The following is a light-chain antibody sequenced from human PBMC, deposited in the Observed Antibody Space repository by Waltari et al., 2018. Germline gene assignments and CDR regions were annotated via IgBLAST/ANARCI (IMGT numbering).Light chain of an antibody. J-gene: IGKJ1*01. CDR1: QAISSW. Sequence: DIQMTQSPSSVSASVGDRVTITCRASQAISSWLAWYQQKPGKAPKLRIYAASSLQSGVPSRFSGSGFGTDFTLTINNLQPDDFVTYFCQQYRTYPWTFGQETKVEI. CDR3: QQYRTYPWT. V-gene: IGKV1-12*01. CDR2: AAS.